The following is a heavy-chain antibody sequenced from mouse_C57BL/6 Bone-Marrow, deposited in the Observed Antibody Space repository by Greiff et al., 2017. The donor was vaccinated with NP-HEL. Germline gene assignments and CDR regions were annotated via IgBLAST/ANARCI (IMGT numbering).Heavy chain of an antibody. CDR2: IDPNSGGT. J-gene: IGHJ3*01. Sequence: QVQLQQPGAELVKPGASVKLSCKASGYTFTSYWMHWVKQRPGRGLEWLGRIDPNSGGTKYNEKFKSTATLTVDKPSSTAYMQLSSLTSEDSAVYYCARQRIYYDYVPFAYWGQGTLVTVSA. V-gene: IGHV1-72*01. CDR1: GYTFTSYW. D-gene: IGHD2-4*01. CDR3: ARQRIYYDYVPFAY.